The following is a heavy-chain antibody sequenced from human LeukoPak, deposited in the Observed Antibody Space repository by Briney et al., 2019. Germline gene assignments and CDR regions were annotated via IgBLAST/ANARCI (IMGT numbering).Heavy chain of an antibody. CDR2: ISSSSSYI. CDR3: ARSRRTVVVTFQYFDL. V-gene: IGHV3-21*01. Sequence: GGSLRLSCAASGFTFSSYSMNWVRQAPGKGLEWVSSISSSSSYIYYADSVKGRFTISRDNAKNSLYLQMNSLRAEDTAVYYCARSRRTVVVTFQYFDLWGRGTLVTVSS. J-gene: IGHJ2*01. D-gene: IGHD2-21*02. CDR1: GFTFSSYS.